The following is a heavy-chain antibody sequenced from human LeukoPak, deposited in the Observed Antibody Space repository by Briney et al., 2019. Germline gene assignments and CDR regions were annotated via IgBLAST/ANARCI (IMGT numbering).Heavy chain of an antibody. CDR1: GFTFSSYA. D-gene: IGHD5-18*01. CDR2: ISSSGSTI. Sequence: GGSLRLSCAASGFTFSSYAMSWVRQAPEKGLEWVSYISSSGSTIYYADSVKGRFTISRDNAKNSLYLQMNSLRAEDTAVYYCARCGGYSYGSDYWGQGTLVTVSS. J-gene: IGHJ4*02. CDR3: ARCGGYSYGSDY. V-gene: IGHV3-48*04.